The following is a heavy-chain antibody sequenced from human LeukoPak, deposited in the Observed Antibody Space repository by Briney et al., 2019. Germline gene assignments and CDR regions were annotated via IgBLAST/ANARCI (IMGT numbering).Heavy chain of an antibody. CDR1: GGSFSGYY. CDR2: INHSGST. J-gene: IGHJ3*02. D-gene: IGHD6-6*01. V-gene: IGHV4-34*01. Sequence: SETLLLTCAVYGGSFSGYYWSWIRQPPGKGLEWIGEINHSGSTNYNPSLKSRVTISVDTSKNQFSLKLSSVTAADTAVYYCASESSDDAFDIWGQGTMVTVSS. CDR3: ASESSDDAFDI.